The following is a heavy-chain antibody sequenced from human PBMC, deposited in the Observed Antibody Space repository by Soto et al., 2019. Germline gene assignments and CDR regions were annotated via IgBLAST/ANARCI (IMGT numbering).Heavy chain of an antibody. V-gene: IGHV1-46*01. CDR2: INPDGGTT. J-gene: IGHJ4*02. Sequence: QVLLVQSGAEVKKSGASVKVSCKASGCTFTSYCIHWVREAPGQGLEWMGIINPDGGTTSYAQKFQGRITMTRDTSTSTLYMELSSLTSDDTAVYYCARDTSSWYRVDYWGQGSLVTVSS. CDR1: GCTFTSYC. D-gene: IGHD6-13*01. CDR3: ARDTSSWYRVDY.